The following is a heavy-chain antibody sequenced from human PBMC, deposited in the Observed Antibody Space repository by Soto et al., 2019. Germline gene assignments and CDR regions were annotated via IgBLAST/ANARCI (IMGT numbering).Heavy chain of an antibody. CDR2: ISYDGSNK. J-gene: IGHJ4*02. CDR3: ARARLDTPALDY. CDR1: GFTFSIYA. D-gene: IGHD2-2*01. V-gene: IGHV3-30-3*01. Sequence: QVQRVESGGGVVQPGRSLRLSCAASGFTFSIYAMHWVRQAPGKGLEWVAVISYDGSNKYYADSVKGRFTISRDNSKNTRYLQMNSLRTEDTAVYYCARARLDTPALDYWGQGTLVTVSS.